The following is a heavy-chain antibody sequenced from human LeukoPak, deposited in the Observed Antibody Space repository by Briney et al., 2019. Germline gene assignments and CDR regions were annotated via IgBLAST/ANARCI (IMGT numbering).Heavy chain of an antibody. V-gene: IGHV4-4*07. CDR2: IYSSGST. D-gene: IGHD4-23*01. CDR1: GGSISSYY. CDR3: ASDYGGSHWCFDL. Sequence: SETLSLTCTVSGGSISSYYWSWIRQSAGKGLEWIGRIYSSGSTNYNPSLKSRVTMSVDTSKSQFSLKLSSVTAADTAVYYCASDYGGSHWCFDLWGRGTLVTVSS. J-gene: IGHJ2*01.